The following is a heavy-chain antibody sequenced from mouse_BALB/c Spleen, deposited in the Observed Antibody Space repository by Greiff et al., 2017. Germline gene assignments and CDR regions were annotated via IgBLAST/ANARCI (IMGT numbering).Heavy chain of an antibody. V-gene: IGHV5-9-4*01. J-gene: IGHJ2*01. CDR2: ISSGGSYT. CDR1: GFTFSSYA. CDR3: AREGLDY. Sequence: EVQLVESGGGLVKPGGSLKLSCAASGFTFSSYAMSWVRQSPEKRLEWVAEISSGGSYTYYPDTVTGRFTISRDNAKNTLYLEMSSLRSEDTAMYYCAREGLDYWGQGTTLTVSS.